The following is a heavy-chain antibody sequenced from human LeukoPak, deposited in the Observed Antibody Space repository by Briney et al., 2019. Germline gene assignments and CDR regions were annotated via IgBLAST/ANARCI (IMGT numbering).Heavy chain of an antibody. CDR1: EFTFSSYA. V-gene: IGHV3-30*04. D-gene: IGHD3-3*01. CDR2: ISYDGSNK. J-gene: IGHJ6*03. Sequence: LPGRSLRLSCAASEFTFSSYAMHWVRQAPGKGLEWVAVISYDGSNKYYADSVKGRFTISRDNSKNTLYLQMNSLRAEDTAVYYCARDPSRLRFLEWTYYYYYYYMDVWGKGTTVTVSS. CDR3: ARDPSRLRFLEWTYYYYYYYMDV.